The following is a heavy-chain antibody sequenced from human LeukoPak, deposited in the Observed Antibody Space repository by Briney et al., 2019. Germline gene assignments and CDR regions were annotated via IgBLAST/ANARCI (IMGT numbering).Heavy chain of an antibody. CDR1: GFTFSSYA. CDR2: IKQDGSEK. CDR3: AKDLGYYHDSSGYLDY. V-gene: IGHV3-7*03. J-gene: IGHJ4*02. Sequence: GGSLRLSCAASGFTFSSYAMSWVRQAPGKGLEWVANIKQDGSEKYYVDSVKGRFTISRDNAKNSLYLQMNSLRAEDTAVYYCAKDLGYYHDSSGYLDYWGQGTLVTVSS. D-gene: IGHD3-22*01.